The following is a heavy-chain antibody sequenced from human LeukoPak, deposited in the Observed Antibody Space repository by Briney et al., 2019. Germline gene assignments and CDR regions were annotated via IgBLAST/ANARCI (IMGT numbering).Heavy chain of an antibody. D-gene: IGHD3-16*01. Sequence: SETLSLTCTVSGGSISSYYWSWIRQPPGKGLEWIGYIYYSGSTNYNPSLKSRVTISVDTSKNQFSLKLRSVTAADTAVYYCARAYYYGMDVWGQGTTVTVSS. CDR1: GGSISSYY. V-gene: IGHV4-59*08. CDR2: IYYSGST. CDR3: ARAYYYGMDV. J-gene: IGHJ6*02.